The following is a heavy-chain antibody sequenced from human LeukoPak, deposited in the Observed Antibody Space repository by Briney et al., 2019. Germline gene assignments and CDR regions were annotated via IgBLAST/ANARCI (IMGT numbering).Heavy chain of an antibody. CDR1: GVTVGSTY. Sequence: GGSLRLSCAVSGVTVGSTYMTWVRQAPGKGLEWVSLIYSGGSTFYADSVGGRFTISRDNSKNTVYLQMNSLRAEDTAVYYCARVQKWGQGTLVTVSS. V-gene: IGHV3-53*01. CDR3: ARVQK. J-gene: IGHJ4*02. CDR2: IYSGGST.